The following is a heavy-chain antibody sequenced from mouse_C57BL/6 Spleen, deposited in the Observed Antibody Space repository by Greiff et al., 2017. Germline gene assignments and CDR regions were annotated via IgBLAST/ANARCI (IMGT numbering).Heavy chain of an antibody. CDR2: INYDGSST. Sequence: EVQLVESEGGLVQPGSSMKLSCTASGFTFSDYYMAWVRQVPEKGLEWVANINYDGSSTYYLDSLKSRFIISRDNAKNILYLQMSSLKSEDTATYYCARRYYGSSYVLYWYFDVWGTGTTVTVSS. J-gene: IGHJ1*03. CDR1: GFTFSDYY. D-gene: IGHD1-1*01. V-gene: IGHV5-16*01. CDR3: ARRYYGSSYVLYWYFDV.